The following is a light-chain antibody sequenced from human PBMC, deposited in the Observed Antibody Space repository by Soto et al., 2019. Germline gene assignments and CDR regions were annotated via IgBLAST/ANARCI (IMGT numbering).Light chain of an antibody. CDR3: SSYSTTSSPHVL. Sequence: QSALTQPASVSGSPGQSIAISCTGTSSDIGRYSYVSWYQQHPGKAPKLIIYEVSYRPSGVSTRFSGSKSDNTASLTISGLQAEDEADYFCSSYSTTSSPHVLFGGGTQLTV. CDR2: EVS. J-gene: IGLJ2*01. V-gene: IGLV2-14*01. CDR1: SSDIGRYSY.